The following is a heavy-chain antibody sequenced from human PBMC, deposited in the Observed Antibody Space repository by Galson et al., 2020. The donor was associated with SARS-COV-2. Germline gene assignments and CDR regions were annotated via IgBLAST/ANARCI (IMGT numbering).Heavy chain of an antibody. D-gene: IGHD1-1*01. Sequence: GGYLRLSCAASAFTFSSYAMHWVRQAPGKGLEWVALISSDGNNTFYADSVKGRFTISRDNSKNTLYLEMHSLRAEDTAGYYCAKRGWLPTGRDNWFDPWGQGTRVTVSS. CDR1: AFTFSSYA. CDR2: ISSDGNNT. J-gene: IGHJ5*02. CDR3: AKRGWLPTGRDNWFDP. V-gene: IGHV3-30-3*02.